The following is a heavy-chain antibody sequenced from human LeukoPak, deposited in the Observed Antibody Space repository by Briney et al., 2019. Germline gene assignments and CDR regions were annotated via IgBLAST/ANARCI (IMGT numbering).Heavy chain of an antibody. Sequence: SETLSLTCAVYGGSFSGYYWSWIRQPPGKGLEWIGEINHSGSTNYNPSLKSRVTMSVDTSKNQFSLRLSSVTAADTAVYYCARAPSSYGSGSYDDYWGQGTLVTVSS. V-gene: IGHV4-34*01. CDR2: INHSGST. CDR1: GGSFSGYY. D-gene: IGHD3-10*01. J-gene: IGHJ4*02. CDR3: ARAPSSYGSGSYDDY.